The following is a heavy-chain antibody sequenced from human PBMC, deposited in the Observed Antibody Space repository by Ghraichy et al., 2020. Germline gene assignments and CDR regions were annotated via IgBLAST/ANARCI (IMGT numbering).Heavy chain of an antibody. CDR3: ARSSRPMVRGVIRPPDV. Sequence: SQTLSLTCTVSGGSISSGSYYWSWIRQPAGKGLEWIGRIYTSGSTNYNPSLKSRVTISVDTSKNQFSLKLSSVTAADTAVYYCARSSRPMVRGVIRPPDVWGQGTTVTVSS. J-gene: IGHJ6*02. CDR1: GGSISSGSYY. CDR2: IYTSGST. D-gene: IGHD3-10*01. V-gene: IGHV4-61*02.